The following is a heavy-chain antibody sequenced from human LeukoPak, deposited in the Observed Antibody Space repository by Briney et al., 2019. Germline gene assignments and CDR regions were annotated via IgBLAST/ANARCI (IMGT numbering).Heavy chain of an antibody. D-gene: IGHD6-19*01. CDR3: ARSKWDTSGWYYFDY. V-gene: IGHV3-48*01. CDR2: ISPSGDIT. J-gene: IGHJ4*02. CDR1: GFTFSNHG. Sequence: GGSLRLSCAASGFTFSNHGMNWVRQAPGKGLEWVSGISPSGDITYYADSVKGRFTISRDNAKNSLYLQMNSLRAEDTAVYYCARSKWDTSGWYYFDYWGQGTLVTVSS.